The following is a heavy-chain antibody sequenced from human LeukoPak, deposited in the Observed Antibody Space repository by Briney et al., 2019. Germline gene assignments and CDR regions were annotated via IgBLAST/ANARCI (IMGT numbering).Heavy chain of an antibody. J-gene: IGHJ4*02. CDR2: IYHSGST. CDR3: AKNSIVVVPAALSG. V-gene: IGHV4-4*02. D-gene: IGHD2-2*01. Sequence: SETLSLTCAVSGGSISSSNWWSWVRQPPGKGLEWIGEIYHSGSTNYNPSLKSRVTISVGKSKNQFSLKLSSVTAADTAVYYCAKNSIVVVPAALSGWGQGTLVTVSS. CDR1: GGSISSSNW.